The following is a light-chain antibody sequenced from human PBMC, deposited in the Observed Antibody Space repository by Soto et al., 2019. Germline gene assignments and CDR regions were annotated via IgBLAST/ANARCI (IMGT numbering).Light chain of an antibody. V-gene: IGLV4-60*03. CDR2: LEGSGSY. J-gene: IGLJ2*01. Sequence: QPVLTQSSSASASLGSSVKLTCTLSSGHRSYIIAWHQQQPGKAPRYLMKLEGSGSYNKWSGVPDRFSGSSSGADRYLTMSNLQSEDEADYYCETWDSNIRVFGGGTKLTVL. CDR1: SGHRSYI. CDR3: ETWDSNIRV.